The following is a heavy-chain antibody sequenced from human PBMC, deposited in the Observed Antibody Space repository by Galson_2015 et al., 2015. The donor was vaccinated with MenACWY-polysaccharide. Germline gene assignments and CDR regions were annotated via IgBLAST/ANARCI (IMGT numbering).Heavy chain of an antibody. CDR3: AKAVVATALLDY. V-gene: IGHV3-23*01. D-gene: IGHD2-21*02. J-gene: IGHJ4*02. CDR1: GFSFNGYA. Sequence: SLRLSCEASGFSFNGYAMSWVRRAPGKGLEWVSTISVGGDNTYYADSVKGRFTISRDNSKNTLYLQMNSLRAEDTAIYYCAKAVVATALLDYWGQGTLVTVSS. CDR2: ISVGGDNT.